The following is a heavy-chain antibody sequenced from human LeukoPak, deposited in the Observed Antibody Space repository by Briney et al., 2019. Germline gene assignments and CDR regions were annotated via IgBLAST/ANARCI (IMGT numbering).Heavy chain of an antibody. V-gene: IGHV3-21*01. D-gene: IGHD2-21*02. CDR3: LRGDRRDS. J-gene: IGHJ5*01. CDR2: IDSSSSSK. Sequence: GGSLRLSCAASGFNFNTETMNWVRQAPGKGLEWLSSIDSSSSSKFYAHSVKGRFIISRDNARKSLYLQMNSVTAEDTAVYFCLRGDRRDSWGQEPCSSFPQ. CDR1: GFNFNTET.